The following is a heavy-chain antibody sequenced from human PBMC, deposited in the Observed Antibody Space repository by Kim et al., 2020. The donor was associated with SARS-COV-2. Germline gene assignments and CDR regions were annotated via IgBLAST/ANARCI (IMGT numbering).Heavy chain of an antibody. CDR2: INHSGST. CDR1: GGSFSGYY. CDR3: ARGKGRFVVITQYYFDY. Sequence: SETLSLTCAVYGGSFSGYYWSWIRQPPGKGLEWIGEINHSGSTNYNPSLKSRVTISVDTSKNQFSLKLSSVTAADTAVYYCARGKGRFVVITQYYFDYWGQGTLVTVSS. J-gene: IGHJ4*02. V-gene: IGHV4-34*01. D-gene: IGHD3-22*01.